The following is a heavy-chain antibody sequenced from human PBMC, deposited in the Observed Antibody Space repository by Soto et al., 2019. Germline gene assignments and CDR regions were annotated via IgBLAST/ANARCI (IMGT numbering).Heavy chain of an antibody. CDR2: MWYDESRT. D-gene: IGHD5-12*01. CDR3: ARDRSGYDSTVDV. Sequence: PGGSLRLSCAASGFTFSNYGMHWVRQAPDRGLEWVAAMWYDESRTFYAESVKGRFTISRDDSRKTLYLEMNTLRVDDTGVYYCARDRSGYDSTVDVWGQGTTVTVSS. V-gene: IGHV3-33*01. CDR1: GFTFSNYG. J-gene: IGHJ6*02.